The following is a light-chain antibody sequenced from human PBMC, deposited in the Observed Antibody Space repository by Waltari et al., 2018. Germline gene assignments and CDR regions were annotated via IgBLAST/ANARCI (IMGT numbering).Light chain of an antibody. CDR3: QAWDSSVV. V-gene: IGLV3-1*01. Sequence: SYELTQPPSVSLSPRHTASITCSGAKLGDKYACWYQQKPGQSPLLVIHQDSKRPSGIPERFSGSNSGNTATLTISGTQAMDEADYYCQAWDSSVVFGGGTKLTVL. J-gene: IGLJ2*01. CDR1: KLGDKY. CDR2: QDS.